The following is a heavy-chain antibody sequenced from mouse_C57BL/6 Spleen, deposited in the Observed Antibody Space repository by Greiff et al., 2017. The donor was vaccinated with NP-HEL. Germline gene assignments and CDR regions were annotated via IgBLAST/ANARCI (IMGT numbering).Heavy chain of an antibody. D-gene: IGHD1-1*01. CDR3: ARSSYYYGSSSAGFAY. Sequence: QVQLKQSGPELVKPGASVKISCKASGYAFSSSWMNWVKQRPGKGLEWIGRIYPGDGDTNYNGKFKGKATLTADKSSSTAYMQLSSLTSEDSAVYFCARSSYYYGSSSAGFAYWGQGTLVTVSA. CDR1: GYAFSSSW. V-gene: IGHV1-82*01. CDR2: IYPGDGDT. J-gene: IGHJ3*01.